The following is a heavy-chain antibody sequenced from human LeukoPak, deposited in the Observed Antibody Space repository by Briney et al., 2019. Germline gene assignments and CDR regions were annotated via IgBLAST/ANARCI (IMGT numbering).Heavy chain of an antibody. CDR2: ISYDGSNK. CDR3: ATAGDIVVEEHYGMDV. D-gene: IGHD2-2*01. V-gene: IGHV3-30*03. CDR1: GFTFSSYG. J-gene: IGHJ6*02. Sequence: GGSLRLSCAASGFTFSSYGMHWVRQAPGKGLEWVADISYDGSNKYYADSVKGRFTISRDNSTNTLYLQMNSPRAEDTAVYYCATAGDIVVEEHYGMDVWGQGTTVTVSS.